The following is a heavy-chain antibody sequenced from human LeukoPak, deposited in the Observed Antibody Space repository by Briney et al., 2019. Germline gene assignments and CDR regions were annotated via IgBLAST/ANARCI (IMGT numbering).Heavy chain of an antibody. Sequence: GGSLRLSCAASGFTFSSYAMSWVRQAPGKGLEWVGNIDEGGSGKWYVDSVKGRFTMSRDNAKNSLFLEMNSLRVEDTAIYYCARDRGDGYNYRSPFDSWGQGTLVTVSS. V-gene: IGHV3-7*01. CDR2: IDEGGSGK. CDR1: GFTFSSYA. J-gene: IGHJ4*02. D-gene: IGHD5-24*01. CDR3: ARDRGDGYNYRSPFDS.